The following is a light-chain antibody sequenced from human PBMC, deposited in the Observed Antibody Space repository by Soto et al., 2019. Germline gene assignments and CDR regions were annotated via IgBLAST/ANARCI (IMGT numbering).Light chain of an antibody. CDR1: QSVSSSY. CDR2: GAS. J-gene: IGKJ1*01. CDR3: QQYGSSPT. V-gene: IGKV3-20*01. Sequence: EIVLTQSPGTLSLSPGERATLSCRASQSVSSSYLAWYQQKPGQAPRPLIHGASSRATGIPDRFSGSGSGTDFTLTISRLEPEDFAVYYCQQYGSSPTFGQGTKVAIK.